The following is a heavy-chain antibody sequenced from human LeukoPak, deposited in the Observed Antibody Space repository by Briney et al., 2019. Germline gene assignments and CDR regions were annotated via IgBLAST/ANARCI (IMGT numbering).Heavy chain of an antibody. V-gene: IGHV1-69*04. D-gene: IGHD3-22*01. J-gene: IGHJ4*02. Sequence: ASVKVSCKASGGTFSSYAISWVRQAPGQGLEWMGRIIPILGIANYAQKFQGRVTITADKFTSTAYMELSSLRSEDTAVYYCARGVNYYDSSGYGHWGQGTLVTVSS. CDR1: GGTFSSYA. CDR2: IIPILGIA. CDR3: ARGVNYYDSSGYGH.